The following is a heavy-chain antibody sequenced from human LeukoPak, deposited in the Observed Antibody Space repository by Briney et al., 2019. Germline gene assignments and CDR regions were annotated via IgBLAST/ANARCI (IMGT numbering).Heavy chain of an antibody. V-gene: IGHV3-48*04. CDR2: ISSSSSTI. D-gene: IGHD4-17*01. Sequence: GGSLRLSCAASGFTFSSYSMNWVRQAPGKGLEWVSYISSSSSTIYYADSVKRRFTFSRDNTKNSLYLQMNSLRAEDTAVYYCAGYGDYGAFDIWGQGTMVTVSS. CDR3: AGYGDYGAFDI. CDR1: GFTFSSYS. J-gene: IGHJ3*02.